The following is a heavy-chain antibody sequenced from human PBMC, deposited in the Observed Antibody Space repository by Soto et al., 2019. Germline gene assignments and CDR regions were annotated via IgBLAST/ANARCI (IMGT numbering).Heavy chain of an antibody. Sequence: EVQLLESGGGLVQPGGSLRLSCAASGFTFSSYAMSWVRQAPGKGLEWVSAISGSGGSTYYADSVKGRFTISRDNSKNTLYLQMNSLRAEDTAVYYCASQTYYYDSSGYFVFDYWGQGTLVTVSS. CDR3: ASQTYYYDSSGYFVFDY. J-gene: IGHJ4*02. D-gene: IGHD3-22*01. CDR2: ISGSGGST. V-gene: IGHV3-23*01. CDR1: GFTFSSYA.